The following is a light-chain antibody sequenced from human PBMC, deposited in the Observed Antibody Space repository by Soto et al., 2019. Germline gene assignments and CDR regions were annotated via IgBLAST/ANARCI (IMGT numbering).Light chain of an antibody. CDR2: DAS. V-gene: IGKV3-20*01. Sequence: EIVLTQSPGTLSLSPGERATLSCRASQSVSSSYLAWYQQKPDQAPRLLIYDASSRATGIPDRFSGSGSGTDFTLTISRLEPEDFAVYYCQQYDNSPQTFGQGTKVEIK. CDR3: QQYDNSPQT. J-gene: IGKJ1*01. CDR1: QSVSSSY.